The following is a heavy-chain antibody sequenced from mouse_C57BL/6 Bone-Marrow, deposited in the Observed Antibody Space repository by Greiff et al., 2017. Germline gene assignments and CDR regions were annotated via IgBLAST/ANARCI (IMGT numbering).Heavy chain of an antibody. Sequence: QVQLQQSGAELVKPGASVKMSCKASGYTFTSYWITWVKQRPGQGLEWIGDIYPGSGSTNYNEKFQSKAPLTVDTSSSTAYMQLSSLTSEDSAVYYCARGGYYGSSYVGYFDVWGTGTTVTVSS. CDR3: ARGGYYGSSYVGYFDV. V-gene: IGHV1-55*01. CDR2: IYPGSGST. J-gene: IGHJ1*03. CDR1: GYTFTSYW. D-gene: IGHD1-1*01.